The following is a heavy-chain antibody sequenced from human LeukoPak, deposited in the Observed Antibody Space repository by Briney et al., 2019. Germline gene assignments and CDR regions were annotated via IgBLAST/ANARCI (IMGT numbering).Heavy chain of an antibody. V-gene: IGHV3-30*18. J-gene: IGHJ5*02. CDR1: GFTFSSYG. Sequence: GGSLRLSCAASGFTFSSYGMHWVRQAPGKGLEWVAIISYDGSKKYYGDSVKGRFTISRDNSKNTLFLQMNSLRAEDTAVYYCAKAYYGSGSPLDWFDPWGQGTLVTVSS. CDR3: AKAYYGSGSPLDWFDP. D-gene: IGHD3-10*01. CDR2: ISYDGSKK.